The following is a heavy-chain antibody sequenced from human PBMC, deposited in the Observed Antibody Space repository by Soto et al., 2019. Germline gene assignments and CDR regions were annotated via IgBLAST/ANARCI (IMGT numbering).Heavy chain of an antibody. D-gene: IGHD1-26*01. Sequence: QVQLVQSGTDVRKSGAAVKVSCKASGYTFTNYGLSWVRQAPGQGLEWMGWISPYNGNTNYVQKFQGRVTMTTDTSTITAYMELRSLRSDDTATYYCARARWEVTYHYYGMDVWGQGTTVIVAS. CDR2: ISPYNGNT. V-gene: IGHV1-18*01. CDR1: GYTFTNYG. CDR3: ARARWEVTYHYYGMDV. J-gene: IGHJ6*02.